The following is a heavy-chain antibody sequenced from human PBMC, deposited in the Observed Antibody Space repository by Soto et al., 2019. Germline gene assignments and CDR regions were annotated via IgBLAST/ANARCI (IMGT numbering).Heavy chain of an antibody. CDR3: ARLLTAALFSYDL. D-gene: IGHD2-21*02. Sequence: QITLKESGPTLVKPTQTLTLTCTLSGFSHSTSGVAVGWIRQPPGKALEWLGHIYWNDDKYYSTSLKSRLSLTKDTSKNHVVLTMTNVDPVDTGTYYCARLLTAALFSYDLWGQGTLVTVSS. CDR1: GFSHSTSGVA. J-gene: IGHJ5*02. V-gene: IGHV2-5*01. CDR2: IYWNDDK.